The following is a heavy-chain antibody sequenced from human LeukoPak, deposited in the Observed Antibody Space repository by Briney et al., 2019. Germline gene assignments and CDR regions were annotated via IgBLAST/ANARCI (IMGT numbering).Heavy chain of an antibody. D-gene: IGHD6-13*01. J-gene: IGHJ3*02. CDR2: INHSGST. CDR3: ARGPDLYGSSWTDRDAFDI. Sequence: SETLSLTCAVYGGSFSGYYWSWIRQPPGKGLEWIGEINHSGSTNYNPSLKSRVTISVDTSKNQFSLKLSSVTAADTAVYYCARGPDLYGSSWTDRDAFDIWGQGTMVTVSS. CDR1: GGSFSGYY. V-gene: IGHV4-34*01.